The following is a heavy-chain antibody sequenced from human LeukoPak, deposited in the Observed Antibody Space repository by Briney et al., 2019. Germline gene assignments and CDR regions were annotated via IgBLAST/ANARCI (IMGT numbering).Heavy chain of an antibody. CDR1: GGSISSYY. D-gene: IGHD6-19*01. Sequence: SETLSLTCTVSGGSISSYYWSWIRQPPGKGLEWIGYIYYSGSTNYNPSLKSRVTISVDTSKNQFSLRLSSVTAADTAVYYCASTIAVAGILLNWGQGTLVTVSS. CDR3: ASTIAVAGILLN. V-gene: IGHV4-59*08. J-gene: IGHJ4*02. CDR2: IYYSGST.